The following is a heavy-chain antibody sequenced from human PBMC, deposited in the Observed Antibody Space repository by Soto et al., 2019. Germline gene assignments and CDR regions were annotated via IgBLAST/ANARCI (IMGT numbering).Heavy chain of an antibody. CDR3: ARDPRITIFGVARGSAEGYGMDV. V-gene: IGHV1-69*01. CDR2: IIPIFGTA. J-gene: IGHJ6*02. CDR1: GGTFSSYA. Sequence: QVQLVQSGAEVKKPGSSVKVSCKASGGTFSSYAISWVRQAPGQGLEWMGGIIPIFGTANYAQKFQGRVTITADESTSTAYMELSSLRSEDTAVYYCARDPRITIFGVARGSAEGYGMDVWGQGTTVTVSS. D-gene: IGHD3-3*01.